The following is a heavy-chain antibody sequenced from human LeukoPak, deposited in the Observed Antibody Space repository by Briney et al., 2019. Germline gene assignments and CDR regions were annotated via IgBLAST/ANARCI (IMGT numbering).Heavy chain of an antibody. Sequence: PGGSLRLSCAASGFTFSTYAMSWVRQAPGKGLEWVSGISGSGGSTYYAGSVKGRFTISRDNSKNMLYLQMNRLRAEDTAVYCCARQYSSSSGKNAFDIWGQGTMVTVSS. CDR3: ARQYSSSSGKNAFDI. D-gene: IGHD6-6*01. V-gene: IGHV3-23*01. J-gene: IGHJ3*02. CDR1: GFTFSTYA. CDR2: ISGSGGST.